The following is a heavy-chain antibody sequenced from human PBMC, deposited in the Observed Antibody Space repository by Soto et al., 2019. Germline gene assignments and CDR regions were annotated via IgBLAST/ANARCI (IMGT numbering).Heavy chain of an antibody. J-gene: IGHJ6*02. V-gene: IGHV4-59*01. Sequence: PSETLSLTCTVSGGSISSYYWSWIRQPPGKGLEWIGYIYYSGSTNYNPSLKSRVTISVDTSKNRFSLKLSSVTAADTAVYYCAMDPYLPTPRYYYYGMDVWGQGTTVTVSS. CDR2: IYYSGST. CDR3: AMDPYLPTPRYYYYGMDV. CDR1: GGSISSYY.